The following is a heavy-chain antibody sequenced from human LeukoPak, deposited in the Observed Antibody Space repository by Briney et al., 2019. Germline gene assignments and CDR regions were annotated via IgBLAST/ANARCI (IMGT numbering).Heavy chain of an antibody. CDR2: ICSSGSA. CDR1: GGSISNRNYH. J-gene: IGHJ3*02. V-gene: IGHV4-39*01. D-gene: IGHD7-27*01. CDR3: ASPAPGDRRIHNAFDI. Sequence: PSETLSLTCTVSGGSISNRNYHWGWIRQPPGKGLEWIGSICSSGSAYYNPSLKSRVTTPIDTSKNQFSLKLSSVTAADTAVYYCASPAPGDRRIHNAFDIWGQGTMVTVSS.